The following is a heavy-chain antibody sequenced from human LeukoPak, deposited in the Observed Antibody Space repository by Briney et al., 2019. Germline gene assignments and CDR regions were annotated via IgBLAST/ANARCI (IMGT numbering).Heavy chain of an antibody. Sequence: ASVKVSCTASGYTFTSYGISWVRQAPGQGLEWMGWISTNNGNTNYAQQLQGRVTMTTDTSTSTVYMELRSLRSDDTAMYYCAINFRSPNDYWGQGTLVTVSS. CDR2: ISTNNGNT. CDR1: GYTFTSYG. CDR3: AINFRSPNDY. V-gene: IGHV1-18*01. D-gene: IGHD1-20*01. J-gene: IGHJ4*02.